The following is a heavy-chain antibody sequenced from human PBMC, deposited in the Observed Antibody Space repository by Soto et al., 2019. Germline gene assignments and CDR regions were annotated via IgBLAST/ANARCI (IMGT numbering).Heavy chain of an antibody. CDR2: IYYSGST. V-gene: IGHV4-59*01. D-gene: IGHD2-21*01. J-gene: IGHJ4*02. Sequence: SETLSLTCTVSGGSISSYYWSWIRQPPGKGLEWIGYIYYSGSTNYNPSLKSRVTISVDTSKNQFSLKLSSVTAADTVVYYCARGTAILCFDYWGQGTLVTVSS. CDR1: GGSISSYY. CDR3: ARGTAILCFDY.